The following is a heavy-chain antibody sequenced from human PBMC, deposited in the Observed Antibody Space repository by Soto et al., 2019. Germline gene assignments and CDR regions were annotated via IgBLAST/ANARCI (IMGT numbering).Heavy chain of an antibody. CDR2: ITPILGPA. D-gene: IGHD3-3*02. Sequence: WASVKVSCKASGGTFSLFTINWVRQAPGQGLEWMGRITPILGPAEYAQKFQARVTISADKSTTTVYLELSSLRSEDTAIYFCASPSISLISDALDMWGQGTTVTVSS. CDR1: GGTFSLFT. V-gene: IGHV1-69*08. J-gene: IGHJ3*02. CDR3: ASPSISLISDALDM.